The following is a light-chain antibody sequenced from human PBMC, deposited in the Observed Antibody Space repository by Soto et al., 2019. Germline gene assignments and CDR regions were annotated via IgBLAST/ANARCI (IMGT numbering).Light chain of an antibody. Sequence: DIQMTQSPSSLSASVGDRVTITCQASQTINTYLNWYQHKPGKAPNLLIYAASSLQSGVPSRFSGSGSETDFTLTISSLQPEDFATYYCQQTFSTRYTFGQGTKVDIK. CDR1: QTINTY. CDR3: QQTFSTRYT. CDR2: AAS. J-gene: IGKJ2*01. V-gene: IGKV1-39*01.